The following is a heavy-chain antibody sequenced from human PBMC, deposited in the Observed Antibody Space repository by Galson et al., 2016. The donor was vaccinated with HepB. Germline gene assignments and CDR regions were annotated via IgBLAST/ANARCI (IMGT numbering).Heavy chain of an antibody. V-gene: IGHV5-51*01. D-gene: IGHD4-17*01. J-gene: IGHJ5*02. CDR3: ARQGYGDKWFDP. CDR2: IYPGDSDT. CDR1: GYIFSHYW. Sequence: QSGAEVTKPGESLEISCKGSGYIFSHYWIVWVRQVAGKGLEWMGIIYPGDSDTRYSPSFQGHVTISVDKSISTAYLQWSSLKASDTAMYYCARQGYGDKWFDPWGQGTLVTVSS.